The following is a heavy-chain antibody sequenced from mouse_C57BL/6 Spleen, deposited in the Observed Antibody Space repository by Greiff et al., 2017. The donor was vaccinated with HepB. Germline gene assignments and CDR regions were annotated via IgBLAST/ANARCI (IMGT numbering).Heavy chain of an antibody. Sequence: EVQLQQSGPELVKPGASVKISCKASGYTFTDYYMNWVKQSHGKSLEWIGDINPNNGGTSYNQKFKGKATLTVDKSSSTAYMELRSLTSEDSAVYYCARSGYDPYAMDYWGQGTSVTVSS. D-gene: IGHD2-3*01. CDR2: INPNNGGT. V-gene: IGHV1-26*01. J-gene: IGHJ4*01. CDR1: GYTFTDYY. CDR3: ARSGYDPYAMDY.